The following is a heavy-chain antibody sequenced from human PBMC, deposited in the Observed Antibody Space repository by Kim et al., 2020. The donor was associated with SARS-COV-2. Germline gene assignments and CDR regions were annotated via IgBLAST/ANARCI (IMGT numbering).Heavy chain of an antibody. CDR2: ISSSGGTT. CDR3: AKGVDFWPYYMDV. V-gene: IGHV3-23*01. J-gene: IGHJ6*03. D-gene: IGHD3-3*01. Sequence: GGSLRLSCAASGFTFSNYAMNWVRQAPGKGLEWVSGISSSGGTTFYADSVKGRFTISRDSSKNTLYLQMNSLRAEDTAVYRCAKGVDFWPYYMDVWGKGTTVTVSS. CDR1: GFTFSNYA.